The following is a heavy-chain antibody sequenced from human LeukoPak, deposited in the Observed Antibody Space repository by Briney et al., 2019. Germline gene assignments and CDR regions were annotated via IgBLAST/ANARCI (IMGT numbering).Heavy chain of an antibody. CDR1: GFTFSSYA. CDR2: ISGSGGST. J-gene: IGHJ4*02. V-gene: IGHV3-23*01. CDR3: AKDSYDYVWGSYWFDY. D-gene: IGHD3-16*01. Sequence: PGGSLRLSCAASGFTFSSYAMSWVRQAPGKGLEWVSAISGSGGSTYYADSVKGRFTISRDNSKNTLYLQMNSLRAEDTAVYYCAKDSYDYVWGSYWFDYWGQGTLVTVSS.